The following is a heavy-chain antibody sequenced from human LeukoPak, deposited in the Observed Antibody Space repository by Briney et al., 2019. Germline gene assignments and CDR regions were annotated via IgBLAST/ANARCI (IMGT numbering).Heavy chain of an antibody. CDR1: GYTFTAYS. Sequence: ASVKVTCLATGYTFTAYSMHWVRQAPGQGVEWMGWINPNSGCTNYAEKFQGRVTMTRDTYITTAYMELSRLRSDDTAVYYCARDLDYYGSGSFFNIWGQGTMVTVSS. CDR2: INPNSGCT. V-gene: IGHV1-2*02. CDR3: ARDLDYYGSGSFFNI. J-gene: IGHJ3*02. D-gene: IGHD3-10*01.